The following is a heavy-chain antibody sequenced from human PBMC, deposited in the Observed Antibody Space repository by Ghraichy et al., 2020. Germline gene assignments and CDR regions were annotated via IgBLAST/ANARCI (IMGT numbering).Heavy chain of an antibody. D-gene: IGHD7-27*01. V-gene: IGHV3-11*01. CDR3: ARIHLQPYWGRYFEY. J-gene: IGHJ4*02. CDR2: ISGSDNTI. CDR1: GFTFSDYY. Sequence: GGSLRLSCAASGFTFSDYYMSWVRQAPGEGLEWVSYISGSDNTIYYAESVKGRFTISRDNAKNSLFLHMNSLRAEDTAVYYCARIHLQPYWGRYFEYWGQGTLVTVSS.